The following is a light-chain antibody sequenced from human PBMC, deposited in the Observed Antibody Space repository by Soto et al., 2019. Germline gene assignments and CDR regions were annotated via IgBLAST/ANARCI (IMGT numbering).Light chain of an antibody. Sequence: DIQMTQSPSTLSASVADIVTITCRASQSISNWLAWYQQKPGKAPNLLIYDASNLESGVSSRFSGSGSETEFTLSISSLQPDDFAAYYCLQCRSYRMFGEGTKVEIK. V-gene: IGKV1-5*01. CDR1: QSISNW. CDR3: LQCRSYRM. CDR2: DAS. J-gene: IGKJ1*01.